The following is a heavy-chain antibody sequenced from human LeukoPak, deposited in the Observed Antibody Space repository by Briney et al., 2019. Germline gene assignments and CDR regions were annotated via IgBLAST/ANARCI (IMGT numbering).Heavy chain of an antibody. V-gene: IGHV3-33*01. CDR1: GFTFSSYG. J-gene: IGHJ4*02. Sequence: GGSLRLSCAASGFTFSSYGMHWVRQAPGKGLEWVAVIWYDGSNKYYADSVKGRFTISRDNSKNTLYLQMSSLRAEDTAVYYCATGSYSSTWYPFWGQGTLVTVSS. D-gene: IGHD6-13*01. CDR2: IWYDGSNK. CDR3: ATGSYSSTWYPF.